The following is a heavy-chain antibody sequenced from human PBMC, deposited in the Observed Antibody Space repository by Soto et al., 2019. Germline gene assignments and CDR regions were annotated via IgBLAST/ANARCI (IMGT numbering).Heavy chain of an antibody. CDR2: ISAYNGNT. CDR1: GYTFTSYG. CDR3: VRGSSTVTYYYYGMDV. Sequence: ASVKVSCKASGYTFTSYGISWVRQAPGQGLEWMGWISAYNGNTNYAQKLQGRVTMTTDTSTSTAYMELRSLRSGDTAVYYCVRGSSTVTYYYYGMDVWGQGTTVTVSS. J-gene: IGHJ6*02. D-gene: IGHD4-17*01. V-gene: IGHV1-18*04.